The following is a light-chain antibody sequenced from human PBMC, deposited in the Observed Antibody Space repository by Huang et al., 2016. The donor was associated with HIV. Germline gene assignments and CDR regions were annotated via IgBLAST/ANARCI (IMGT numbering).Light chain of an antibody. CDR3: QQYNNWPRT. V-gene: IGKV3-15*01. Sequence: EIVMTQSPATLSVSPGERATLSCRASQSVSSNLAWYQQKPGQAPRFLIYGASTRATGIPARFSGSWSWTEFTLTISSLQSEDFAVYYCQQYNNWPRTFGQGTKVEIK. J-gene: IGKJ1*01. CDR2: GAS. CDR1: QSVSSN.